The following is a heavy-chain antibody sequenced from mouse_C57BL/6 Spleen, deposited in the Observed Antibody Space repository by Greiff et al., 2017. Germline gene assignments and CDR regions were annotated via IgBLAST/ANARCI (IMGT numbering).Heavy chain of an antibody. CDR3: ARSSYDYDWYLDV. CDR2: IYPGDGDT. J-gene: IGHJ1*03. Sequence: VQLQQSGPELVKPGASVKISCKASGYAFSSSWMNWVKQRPGKGLEWIGRIYPGDGDTNYNGKFKGKATLTADESSSTAYMQLSSLTSEDSAVYFCARSSYDYDWYLDVWGTGTTVTVSS. V-gene: IGHV1-82*01. D-gene: IGHD2-4*01. CDR1: GYAFSSSW.